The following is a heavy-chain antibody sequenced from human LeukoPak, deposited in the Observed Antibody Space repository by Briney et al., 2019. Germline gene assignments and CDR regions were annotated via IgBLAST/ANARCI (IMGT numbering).Heavy chain of an antibody. CDR2: INANNGDT. J-gene: IGHJ4*02. Sequence: VSVKVSCKTSGYTFTSYGISWARQAPGQGLEWMGWINANNGDTNYAQKLQGRVTMTTDTSTTTAYMELRSLRSDDTAVYYCARDQGTYTVMVDYWGQGTLVTVSS. CDR1: GYTFTSYG. CDR3: ARDQGTYTVMVDY. V-gene: IGHV1-18*01. D-gene: IGHD5-18*01.